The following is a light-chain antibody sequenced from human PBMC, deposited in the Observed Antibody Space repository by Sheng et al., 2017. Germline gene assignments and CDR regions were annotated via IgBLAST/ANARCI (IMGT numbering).Light chain of an antibody. CDR1: SSDVGYYDY. CDR3: TSYAGGNNVLV. J-gene: IGLJ2*01. Sequence: QSALTQPPSASGSPGQSVTISCTGTSSDVGYYDYVSWHQQHPGKAPKLLIYEVTKRPSGVPDRFSGSKSGNTASLTVSGLQADDEADYYCTSYAGGNNVLVFGGGTKVTVL. CDR2: EVT. V-gene: IGLV2-8*01.